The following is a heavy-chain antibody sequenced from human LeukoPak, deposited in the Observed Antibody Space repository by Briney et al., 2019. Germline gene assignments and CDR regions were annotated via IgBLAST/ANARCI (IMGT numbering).Heavy chain of an antibody. CDR2: INHSGIT. D-gene: IGHD4-17*01. Sequence: SETLSLTCAVYGGSFSGYYWSWIRQPPGKGLEWIGEINHSGITNYNPSLKSRVTISVDTSKNQFSLKLSSVTAADTAVYYCAKDVGVYGDYLDYWGQGTLVTVSS. J-gene: IGHJ4*02. CDR1: GGSFSGYY. V-gene: IGHV4-34*01. CDR3: AKDVGVYGDYLDY.